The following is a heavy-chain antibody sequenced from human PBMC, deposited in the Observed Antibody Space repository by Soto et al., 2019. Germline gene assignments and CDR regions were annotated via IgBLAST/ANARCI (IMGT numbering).Heavy chain of an antibody. CDR3: ARGSRRMLWFGEPTVDY. D-gene: IGHD3-10*01. V-gene: IGHV3-74*01. J-gene: IGHJ4*02. Sequence: LGLSCAASGCTFRSYWIHWVRQTTGKGLVWVSRINSDGSSTSYADSVKGRFTISRDNAKNTLYLQMNSLRAEDTAVYYCARGSRRMLWFGEPTVDYWGQGSQVT. CDR2: INSDGSST. CDR1: GCTFRSYW.